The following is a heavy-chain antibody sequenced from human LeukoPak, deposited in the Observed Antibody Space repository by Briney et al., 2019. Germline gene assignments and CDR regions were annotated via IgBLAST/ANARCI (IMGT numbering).Heavy chain of an antibody. Sequence: TSVKVSCKASGFTFTSSAMQWVRQARGQRLEWIGWIVVGSGNTNYAQKFQERVTITRDMSTSTAYMELSSLRSEDTAVYYRAADKYYYDSSGYYYPNWFDPWGQGTLVTVSS. CDR1: GFTFTSSA. CDR3: AADKYYYDSSGYYYPNWFDP. D-gene: IGHD3-22*01. V-gene: IGHV1-58*02. CDR2: IVVGSGNT. J-gene: IGHJ5*02.